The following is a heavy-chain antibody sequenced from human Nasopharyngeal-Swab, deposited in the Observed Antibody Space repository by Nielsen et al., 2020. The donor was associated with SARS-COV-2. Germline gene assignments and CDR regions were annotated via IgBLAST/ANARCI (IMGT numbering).Heavy chain of an antibody. Sequence: AAVKVSCKASGYTFTDYYMHWVRQAPGQGLEGMGRINPNSGDTKYAQKFQGRVTVTRDKSINTAYMELSSLRSDDTAMYYCARDDGDVPGITGSGPPGGYWGQGTLVTVSS. D-gene: IGHD6-13*01. CDR2: INPNSGDT. CDR3: ARDDGDVPGITGSGPPGGY. CDR1: GYTFTDYY. J-gene: IGHJ4*02. V-gene: IGHV1-2*06.